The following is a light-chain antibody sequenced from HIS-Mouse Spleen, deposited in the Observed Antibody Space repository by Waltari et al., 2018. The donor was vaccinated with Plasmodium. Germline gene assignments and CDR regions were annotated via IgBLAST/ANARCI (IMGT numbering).Light chain of an antibody. J-gene: IGLJ2*01. Sequence: QSALTQPASVSGSPGQSITISCTGTSSDVGGYNYVSWYQQHPGKAPKLMIYYVSNRPSGVSNRFSGSKSGNTASLTISGLQAEDEADYYCSSYTSSSTLGVFGGGTK. V-gene: IGLV2-14*03. CDR2: YVS. CDR3: SSYTSSSTLGV. CDR1: SSDVGGYNY.